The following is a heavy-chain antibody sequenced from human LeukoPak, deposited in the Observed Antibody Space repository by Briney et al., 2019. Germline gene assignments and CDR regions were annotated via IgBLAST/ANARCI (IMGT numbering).Heavy chain of an antibody. D-gene: IGHD4-17*01. CDR3: TTDPAHYGDFDY. Sequence: GGSLRLSCAASGFTFSNAWMSWVRQAPGKGLEWVARIKSKTDGGTTDYAAPVKGRFTISRDDSKNTLYLQMNSLKTEDTAVYYCTTDPAHYGDFDYWGQGTLVTVSS. CDR1: GFTFSNAW. CDR2: IKSKTDGGTT. J-gene: IGHJ4*02. V-gene: IGHV3-15*01.